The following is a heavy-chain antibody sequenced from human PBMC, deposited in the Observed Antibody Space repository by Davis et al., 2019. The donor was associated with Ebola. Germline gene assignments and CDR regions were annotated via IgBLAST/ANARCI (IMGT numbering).Heavy chain of an antibody. CDR1: GFTFSNYG. D-gene: IGHD5-24*01. CDR2: IWYDGSNK. Sequence: GGSLRLSCAASGFTFSNYGMHWVRQAPGKGLEWVAVIWYDGSNKYYADSVKGRFTISRDNSKNTLYLQMNSLRAEDTAVYYCARGRWLQLVVDYWGQGTLVTVSS. J-gene: IGHJ4*02. CDR3: ARGRWLQLVVDY. V-gene: IGHV3-33*01.